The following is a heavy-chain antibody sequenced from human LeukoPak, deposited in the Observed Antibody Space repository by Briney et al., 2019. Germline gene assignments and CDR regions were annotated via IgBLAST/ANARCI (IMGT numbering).Heavy chain of an antibody. CDR2: ISGSGGST. D-gene: IGHD2-21*02. CDR3: AKGCGDTCYSDFDY. J-gene: IGHJ4*02. Sequence: PGGSLRLSCAASGFTFSSYAMSWVRQAPGKGLEWVSAISGSGGSTYYADSVKGRFTISRDNSKSTLFLQMTALRAEDTAVYYCAKGCGDTCYSDFDYWGQGTLVTVSS. CDR1: GFTFSSYA. V-gene: IGHV3-23*01.